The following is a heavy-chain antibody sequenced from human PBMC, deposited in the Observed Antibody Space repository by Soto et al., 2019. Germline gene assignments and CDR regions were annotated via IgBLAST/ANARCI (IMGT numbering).Heavy chain of an antibody. D-gene: IGHD2-2*03. CDR2: INSDGSRT. CDR3: VRDPPQMDASCYYYMDV. CDR1: GCTFSSYW. Sequence: GGSLRLSCAASGCTFSSYWMHWVRQAPGKGLVWVSRINSDGSRTSHADSVRGRFTISRDNAKNTLYLQMNSLRAEDTAVYYCVRDPPQMDASCYYYMDVWSKGTTVTAS. J-gene: IGHJ6*03. V-gene: IGHV3-74*01.